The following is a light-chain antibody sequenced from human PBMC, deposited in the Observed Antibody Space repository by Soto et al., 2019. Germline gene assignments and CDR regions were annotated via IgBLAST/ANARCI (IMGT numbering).Light chain of an antibody. CDR1: SSDVGGYNY. J-gene: IGLJ1*01. CDR3: SSYTISNTLV. Sequence: QSALTQPASVSGSPGQSITISCTGTSSDVGGYNYVSWYQQYPGTAPKLMIYDVINRPSGVSNRFSGSKSGNTASLTISGLQAEDEADYYSSSYTISNTLVFGSGTKLTVL. CDR2: DVI. V-gene: IGLV2-14*01.